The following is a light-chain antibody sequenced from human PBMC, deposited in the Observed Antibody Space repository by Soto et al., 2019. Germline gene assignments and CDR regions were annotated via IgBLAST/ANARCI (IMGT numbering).Light chain of an antibody. CDR3: QQSYNTPRRA. V-gene: IGKV1-39*01. CDR1: ESISSY. J-gene: IGKJ1*01. Sequence: DIQMTQSPSSLSASVGDRVTITCRASESISSYLNWYKQKPGNAPTLLIYAASSLQSGVPSRFSGSGSGSGFTLAITSPQGVDFVTYWCQQSYNTPRRACGQGTNVEIK. CDR2: AAS.